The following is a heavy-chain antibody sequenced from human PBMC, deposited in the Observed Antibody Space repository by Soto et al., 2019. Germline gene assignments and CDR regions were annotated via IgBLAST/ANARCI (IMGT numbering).Heavy chain of an antibody. D-gene: IGHD3-10*01. Sequence: SETLSLTCAVSLVSISSGNWCTWVRQTPQRGLEYIGEIFHDGTANYYPSFERRVAISVDTSKNQFSLKLTSVTAADTAIYFCARLVYDTRLNYMYFDFWGQGALVTVSS. J-gene: IGHJ4*02. CDR3: ARLVYDTRLNYMYFDF. CDR1: LVSISSGNW. V-gene: IGHV4-4*02. CDR2: IFHDGTA.